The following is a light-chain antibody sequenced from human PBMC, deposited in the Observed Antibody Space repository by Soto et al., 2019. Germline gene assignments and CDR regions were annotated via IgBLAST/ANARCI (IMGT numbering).Light chain of an antibody. J-gene: IGKJ3*01. CDR3: QEYGSSLLFA. Sequence: EMVLTQSPGTLSLSPGERATLSCRASQSVSSSYLAWYQQTPGQAPRLLIYGASSRATGIPDRFSGSGSGTDSTLTISAHEPEDVPVYDCQEYGSSLLFACGPGTKVDIE. V-gene: IGKV3-20*01. CDR2: GAS. CDR1: QSVSSSY.